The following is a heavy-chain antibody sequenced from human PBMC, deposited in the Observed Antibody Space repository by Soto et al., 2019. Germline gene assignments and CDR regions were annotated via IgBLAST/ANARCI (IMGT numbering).Heavy chain of an antibody. J-gene: IGHJ5*02. CDR1: GGTFSTYT. CDR2: IIPIIGII. CDR3: AGDPDSHYNDSHASSYP. D-gene: IGHD4-4*01. V-gene: IGHV1-69*08. Sequence: QVQLVQSGAEVKKPGSSVKFSCKASGGTFSTYTITWVRQAPGQGLEWMGRIIPIIGIINYAQKFQGRVTISADKFTGTAYVELTGLRSDDTAVYYCAGDPDSHYNDSHASSYPWGQGTLVTVSS.